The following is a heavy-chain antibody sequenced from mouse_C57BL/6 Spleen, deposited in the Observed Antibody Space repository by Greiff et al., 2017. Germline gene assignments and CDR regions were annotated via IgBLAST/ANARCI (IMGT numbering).Heavy chain of an antibody. J-gene: IGHJ2*01. D-gene: IGHD1-1*01. CDR2: IHPNSGST. V-gene: IGHV1-64*01. CDR1: GYTFTSYW. CDR3: ARDYGSSPDY. Sequence: QVQLQQPGAELVKPGVSVKLSCKASGYTFTSYWMHWVKQRPGQGLEWIGMIHPNSGSTNYNEKFKSKATLTVDKSSSTAYMQLSSLASEDSAVYYCARDYGSSPDYWGQGTTRTVSS.